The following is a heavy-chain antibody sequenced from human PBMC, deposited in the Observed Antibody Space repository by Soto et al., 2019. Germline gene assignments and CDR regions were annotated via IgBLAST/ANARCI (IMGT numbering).Heavy chain of an antibody. D-gene: IGHD6-19*01. V-gene: IGHV1-69*08. CDR2: IIPILGIA. J-gene: IGHJ4*02. CDR3: ARDVSRDRSGWYAVDY. CDR1: GGTFSSYT. Sequence: QVQLVQSGAEVKKPGSSVKVSCKASGGTFSSYTISWVRQAPGQGLEWMGRIIPILGIANYAQKFQGRVTITADKSTSTAYMELSSLRSEDTAVYYCARDVSRDRSGWYAVDYWGQGTLVTVSS.